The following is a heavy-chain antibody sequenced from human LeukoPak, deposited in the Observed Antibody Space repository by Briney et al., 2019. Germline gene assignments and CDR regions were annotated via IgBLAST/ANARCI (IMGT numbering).Heavy chain of an antibody. D-gene: IGHD5-18*01. CDR2: IWPSGST. CDR1: GGSISSGPYF. V-gene: IGHV4-30-2*06. Sequence: PSQTLSLTCSVSGGSISSGPYFWSWIRQSPGQGLEWIGYIWPSGSTNYNPSHSGRVAISLDKSRNHFTLMVTAVTAADTAVYYCARAWIQLWLGNFDYWGQGTLVTVSS. CDR3: ARAWIQLWLGNFDY. J-gene: IGHJ4*02.